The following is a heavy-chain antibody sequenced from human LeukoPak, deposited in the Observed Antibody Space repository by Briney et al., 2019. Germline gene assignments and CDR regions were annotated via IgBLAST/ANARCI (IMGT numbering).Heavy chain of an antibody. Sequence: SETLSLTCAVSGYSISSGYYCGWIRQPPGKGLEWIGSIYHSGSTYYNPSLKSRVTISVDTSKNQFSLKLSSVTAADTAVYYCARPLSDDYGDYEDYWGQGTLVTVSS. CDR2: IYHSGST. D-gene: IGHD4-17*01. CDR3: ARPLSDDYGDYEDY. CDR1: GYSISSGYY. J-gene: IGHJ4*02. V-gene: IGHV4-38-2*01.